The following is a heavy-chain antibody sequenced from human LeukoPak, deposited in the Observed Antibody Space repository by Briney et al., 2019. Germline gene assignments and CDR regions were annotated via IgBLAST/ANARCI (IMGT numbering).Heavy chain of an antibody. D-gene: IGHD2/OR15-2a*01. CDR2: ISWNSGSI. J-gene: IGHJ4*02. Sequence: GGSLRLSCAASGFTFSSYSMNWVRQAPGKGLEWVSGISWNSGSIGYADSVKGRFTISRDNAKNSLYLQMNSLRAEDTALYYCAKGRGRISAYFDYWGQGTLVTVSS. CDR1: GFTFSSYS. V-gene: IGHV3-9*01. CDR3: AKGRGRISAYFDY.